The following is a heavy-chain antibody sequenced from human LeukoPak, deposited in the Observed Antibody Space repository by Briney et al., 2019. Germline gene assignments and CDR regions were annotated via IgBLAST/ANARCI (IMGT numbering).Heavy chain of an antibody. D-gene: IGHD3-10*01. CDR2: INHSGST. V-gene: IGHV4-34*01. CDR3: ARLRITMDPKAFDI. J-gene: IGHJ3*02. CDR1: GGSFSGYY. Sequence: KTSETLSLTCAVYGGSFSGYYWSWIRQPPGKGLEWIGEINHSGSTNYNPSLKSRVTISVDTSKNQFSLKLSSVTAADTAVYYCARLRITMDPKAFDIWGQGTMVTVSS.